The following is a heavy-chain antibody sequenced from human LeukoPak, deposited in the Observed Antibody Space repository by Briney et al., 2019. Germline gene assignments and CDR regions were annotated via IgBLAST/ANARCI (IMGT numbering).Heavy chain of an antibody. CDR3: ARDIRYCSSTSGWGSRFDP. CDR2: IIPIFGAA. Sequence: SVKVSRKASGGTFTSYAISWVRQAPGQGLEWVGWIIPIFGAANYAQKLQGRVTITTDESTSTAYMELSSLRSEDTAVYYCARDIRYCSSTSGWGSRFDPWGQGTLVTVSS. D-gene: IGHD2-2*01. CDR1: GGTFTSYA. J-gene: IGHJ5*02. V-gene: IGHV1-69*05.